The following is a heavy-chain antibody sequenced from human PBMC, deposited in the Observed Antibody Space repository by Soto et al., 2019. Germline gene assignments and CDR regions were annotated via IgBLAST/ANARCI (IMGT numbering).Heavy chain of an antibody. V-gene: IGHV4-30-4*01. CDR3: ATVTGNAFAI. CDR2: IFYSGDT. D-gene: IGHD1-20*01. CDR1: GGSISSGGYY. J-gene: IGHJ3*02. Sequence: TLSLTCAVSGGSISSGGYYWSWIRQPPGKGLEWIGYIFYSGDTYYSPSPQSRVSILVDTSKNQFSLKLSSVTAADTAVYYCATVTGNAFAIWGQGTMVTVSS.